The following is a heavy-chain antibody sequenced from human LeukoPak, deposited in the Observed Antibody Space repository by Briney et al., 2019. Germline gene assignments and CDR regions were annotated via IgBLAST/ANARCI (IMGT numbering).Heavy chain of an antibody. J-gene: IGHJ4*02. V-gene: IGHV3-30*02. CDR2: IRYDGSNK. CDR3: AKDLGSSSWSSFDY. Sequence: GGSLRLSCAASGFTFSSYGMHWVRQAPGKGLEWVAFIRYDGSNKYYADSVKGRFTISRDNSKNTLYLQMNSLRAEDTAVYYCAKDLGSSSWSSFDYWGQGTLVTVSS. D-gene: IGHD6-13*01. CDR1: GFTFSSYG.